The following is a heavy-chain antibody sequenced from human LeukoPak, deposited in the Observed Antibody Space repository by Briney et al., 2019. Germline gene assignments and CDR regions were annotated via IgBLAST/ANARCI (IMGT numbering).Heavy chain of an antibody. D-gene: IGHD5-24*01. CDR3: ARVGGSGMATIGSY. CDR1: GYTFTGYY. CDR2: INPNSGGT. Sequence: ASVKVSCKASGYTFTGYYIHWVRQAPGQGLEWMGWINPNSGGTNYAQKFQGRVTMTRDTSISTAYMELSRLRSEDTAVYYCARVGGSGMATIGSYWGQGTLVTVSS. J-gene: IGHJ4*02. V-gene: IGHV1-2*02.